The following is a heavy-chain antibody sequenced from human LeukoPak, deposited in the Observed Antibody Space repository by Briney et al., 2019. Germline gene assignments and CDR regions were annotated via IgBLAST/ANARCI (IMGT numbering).Heavy chain of an antibody. V-gene: IGHV3-7*01. J-gene: IGHJ4*02. CDR1: RFTFSSYW. CDR3: TRDTGCSGGACYSFYDY. Sequence: GGSLRLSCAASRFTFSSYWMTWVRQAPGQGLEWVANIKEDGSAKYHVDSVKGRFTISRDNAKNSLYLQMNSLRVEDTAVYYCTRDTGCSGGACYSFYDYWGQGTLVTVSS. D-gene: IGHD2-21*01. CDR2: IKEDGSAK.